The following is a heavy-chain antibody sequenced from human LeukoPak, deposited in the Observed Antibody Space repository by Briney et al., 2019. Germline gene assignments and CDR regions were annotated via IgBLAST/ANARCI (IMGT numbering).Heavy chain of an antibody. CDR2: IKIDGSEK. V-gene: IGHV3-7*01. CDR3: VKYGGDLGVAFDC. J-gene: IGHJ4*02. Sequence: KPGGSLRLSCAASGFTFSTHWMSWVRQAPGKGLEWVANIKIDGSEKNYVDSVKGRFTISSDNAKNSLYLQMNSLRAEDTAVYYCVKYGGDLGVAFDCWGQGTLVTVSS. D-gene: IGHD2-21*01. CDR1: GFTFSTHW.